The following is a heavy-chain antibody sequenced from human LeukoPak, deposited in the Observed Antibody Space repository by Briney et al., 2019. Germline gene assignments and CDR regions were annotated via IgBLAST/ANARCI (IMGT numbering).Heavy chain of an antibody. V-gene: IGHV4-61*01. CDR3: AREGYTSGSDAFDI. CDR2: ISYSGST. J-gene: IGHJ3*02. CDR1: GGSVSSSSYY. D-gene: IGHD6-19*01. Sequence: SETLSLTCTVSGGSVSSSSYYGTWIRQPPGKGLEWIGYISYSGSTSYSPSLESRVTISVDTSTKQFSLNLSSVTAADTAVYYCAREGYTSGSDAFDIWGQGTMVTVSS.